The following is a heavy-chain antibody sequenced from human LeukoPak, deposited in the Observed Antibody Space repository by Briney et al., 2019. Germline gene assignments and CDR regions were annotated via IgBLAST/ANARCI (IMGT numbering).Heavy chain of an antibody. Sequence: GGSLRLSCAASGFTFSSYGMHWVRQAPGKGLEWVAVISYDGSNKYYADSVKGRFTISRDNSKNTLYLQMNSLRAEDTAVYYCAKASVWGKGTTVTVSS. J-gene: IGHJ6*04. V-gene: IGHV3-30*18. CDR3: AKASV. CDR1: GFTFSSYG. CDR2: ISYDGSNK.